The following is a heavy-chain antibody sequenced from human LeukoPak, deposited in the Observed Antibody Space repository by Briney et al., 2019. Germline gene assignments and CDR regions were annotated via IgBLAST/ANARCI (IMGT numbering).Heavy chain of an antibody. J-gene: IGHJ4*01. CDR3: AKGMVGDYADY. Sequence: GGSLRLSCAASRFTFSNYTMNWVRQAPGKGLEWVSAISGSGGSTYYADSVKGRFTISRDNSKNTLYLQMNSLRAEDTAVYYCAKGMVGDYADYWGQGTLVTVSS. V-gene: IGHV3-23*01. CDR2: ISGSGGST. D-gene: IGHD4-17*01. CDR1: RFTFSNYT.